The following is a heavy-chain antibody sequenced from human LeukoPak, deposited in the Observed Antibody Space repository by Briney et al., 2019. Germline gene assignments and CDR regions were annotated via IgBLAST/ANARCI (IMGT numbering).Heavy chain of an antibody. CDR3: ASHSEASDY. CDR1: GYTFTSYY. Sequence: SVKVSCKASGYTFTSYYMHWVRQAPGQGLEWMGGIIPIFGTANYAQKFQGRVTITADESTSTAYMELSSLRSEDTAVYYCASHSEASDYWGQGTLVTVSS. J-gene: IGHJ4*02. CDR2: IIPIFGTA. V-gene: IGHV1-69*13. D-gene: IGHD6-13*01.